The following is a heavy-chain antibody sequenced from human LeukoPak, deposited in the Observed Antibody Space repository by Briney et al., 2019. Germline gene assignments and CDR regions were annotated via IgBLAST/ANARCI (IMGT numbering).Heavy chain of an antibody. V-gene: IGHV4-34*01. D-gene: IGHD4-17*01. CDR2: INHSGST. CDR1: GGSFSGYY. J-gene: IGHJ5*02. CDR3: ARGDYGDYWFDP. Sequence: SETLSLTCAVYGGSFSGYYWSWIRQPPGKGLEWIGEINHSGSTNYNPSLKSRVTISVDTSENQFSLKLSSVTAADTAVYYCARGDYGDYWFDPWGQGTLVTVSS.